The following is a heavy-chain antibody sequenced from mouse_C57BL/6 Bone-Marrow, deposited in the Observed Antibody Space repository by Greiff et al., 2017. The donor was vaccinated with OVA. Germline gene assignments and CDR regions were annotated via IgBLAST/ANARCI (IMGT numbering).Heavy chain of an antibody. CDR2: IWSGGST. CDR3: ASFITYYAMDY. D-gene: IGHD1-1*01. CDR1: GFSLTSYG. J-gene: IGHJ4*01. V-gene: IGHV2-2*01. Sequence: QVQLKESGPGLVQPSQSLSITCTVSGFSLTSYGLEWLGVIWSGGSTDYNAAFISRLSISKDNSKSQVFFKMNSLQADDTAIYYCASFITYYAMDYWGQGTSVTVSS.